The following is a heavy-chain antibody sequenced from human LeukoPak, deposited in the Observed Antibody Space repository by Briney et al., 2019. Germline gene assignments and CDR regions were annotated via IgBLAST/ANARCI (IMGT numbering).Heavy chain of an antibody. V-gene: IGHV3-7*01. Sequence: PGGSLRLSCAASGFTFSSYWMSWVRQAPGKGLEWVANIKQDGSEKYYVDSVKGRFTISRDNAKNSLYLQMNGLRAEDTAVYYCATRGYSGYDRYFDYWGQGTLVTVSS. CDR2: IKQDGSEK. D-gene: IGHD5-12*01. CDR3: ATRGYSGYDRYFDY. CDR1: GFTFSSYW. J-gene: IGHJ4*02.